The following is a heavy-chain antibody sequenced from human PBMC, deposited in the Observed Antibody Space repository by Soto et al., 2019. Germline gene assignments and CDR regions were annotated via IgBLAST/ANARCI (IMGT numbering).Heavy chain of an antibody. CDR3: ASILRYFDWLSGGGYYYGLDV. V-gene: IGHV4-30-4*01. CDR1: GGSSSSDDYY. D-gene: IGHD3-9*01. Sequence: QVQLQESGPGLVKPSQTLSLTCTVSGGSSSSDDYYGSWIRQPPGKGLEWIGYIYHSGRTYYNPSLKSRMTISVDTSKNQFSLRLGSVTAADTAVYYCASILRYFDWLSGGGYYYGLDVWGQGATVTVSS. J-gene: IGHJ6*02. CDR2: IYHSGRT.